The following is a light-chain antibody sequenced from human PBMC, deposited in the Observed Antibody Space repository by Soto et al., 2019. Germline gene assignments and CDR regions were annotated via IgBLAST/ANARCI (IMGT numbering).Light chain of an antibody. CDR2: NNN. Sequence: QSVLTQPPSASGTPGQRVTISRSGSSSNIGGNPVNWYQQLPGTATKLLIYNNNQRPSGVPDRFSGSKSGTSASLAISGLQSEDEADYYCAAWHDSLNGPVFGGGTKLPVL. CDR3: AAWHDSLNGPV. V-gene: IGLV1-44*01. CDR1: SSNIGGNP. J-gene: IGLJ3*02.